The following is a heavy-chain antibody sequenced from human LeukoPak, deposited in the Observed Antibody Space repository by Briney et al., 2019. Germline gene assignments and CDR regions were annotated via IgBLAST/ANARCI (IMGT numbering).Heavy chain of an antibody. CDR1: GGSFSGYY. J-gene: IGHJ6*03. CDR2: INHSGST. CDR3: ARVVSASSGWFDYYYYYMDV. D-gene: IGHD6-19*01. V-gene: IGHV4-34*01. Sequence: SETLSLTCAVYGGSFSGYYWSWIRQPPGKGLEWIGEINHSGSTNYNPSLKSRVTISVDTSKNQFSLKLSSVTAADTAVYYCARVVSASSGWFDYYYYYMDVWGKGTTVTISS.